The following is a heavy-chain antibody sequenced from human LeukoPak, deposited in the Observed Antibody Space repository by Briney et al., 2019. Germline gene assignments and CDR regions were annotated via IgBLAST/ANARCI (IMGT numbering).Heavy chain of an antibody. CDR1: GGSISNSY. J-gene: IGHJ4*02. CDR3: ARVGSGWFRLDY. D-gene: IGHD6-19*01. Sequence: SETLSLTCTVSGGSISNSYWSWIRQPPGKGLEWIGYIYYSGSTNYNPSLKSRVTISVGTAKNQFSLKLSSVTAADTAVYYCARVGSGWFRLDYWGQGTLVTVSS. CDR2: IYYSGST. V-gene: IGHV4-59*01.